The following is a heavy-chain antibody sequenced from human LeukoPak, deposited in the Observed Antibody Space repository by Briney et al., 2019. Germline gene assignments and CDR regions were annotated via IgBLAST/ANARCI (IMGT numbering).Heavy chain of an antibody. CDR2: IYYSVST. CDR3: ASLNYDSSGYYSNFDY. CDR1: GYSISSGYY. D-gene: IGHD3-22*01. Sequence: SETLSLTCAVSGYSISSGYYWGWIRQPPGKGLEWIGSIYYSVSTYYNPSLKSRVTISVIPTKNQFSLKLSSVTAADTAVYYCASLNYDSSGYYSNFDYWGQGTLVTVPS. J-gene: IGHJ4*02. V-gene: IGHV4-38-2*01.